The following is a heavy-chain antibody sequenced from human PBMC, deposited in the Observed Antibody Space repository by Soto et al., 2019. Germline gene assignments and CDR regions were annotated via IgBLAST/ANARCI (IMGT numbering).Heavy chain of an antibody. CDR3: ARERSSHDYYYYGMDV. CDR1: GDSVSSNSAA. D-gene: IGHD6-6*01. J-gene: IGHJ6*02. Sequence: SQTLSLTCAISGDSVSSNSAAWNWSRQSPSRGLEWLGRTYYRSKWYNDYAVSVKSRITINPDTSKNQFSLQLNSVTPEDTAVYYCARERSSHDYYYYGMDVWGQGTTVTVSS. CDR2: TYYRSKWYN. V-gene: IGHV6-1*01.